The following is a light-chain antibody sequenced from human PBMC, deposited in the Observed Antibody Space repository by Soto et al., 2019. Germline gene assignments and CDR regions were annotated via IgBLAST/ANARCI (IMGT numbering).Light chain of an antibody. CDR2: GAS. Sequence: ETVMTQSPATLSVSPGERATLSCRASQSVNSNLAWYQQKLGQAPRVLIYGASTRATGIPDRFSGSGSGTEFILTISSSQSEDFAVYYCQEYNTWPWTFGQGTKVEIK. CDR3: QEYNTWPWT. J-gene: IGKJ1*01. CDR1: QSVNSN. V-gene: IGKV3-15*01.